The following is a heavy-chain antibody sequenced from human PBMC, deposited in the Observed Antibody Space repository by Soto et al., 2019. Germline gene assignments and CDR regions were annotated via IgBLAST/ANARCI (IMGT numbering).Heavy chain of an antibody. D-gene: IGHD6-13*01. J-gene: IGHJ4*02. CDR3: AKDKGITAQKYYFDY. CDR1: GFTFSSYN. V-gene: IGHV3-30*18. CDR2: LSYDGSDK. Sequence: QVQLVESGGGVVQPGRSLRLSCAASGFTFSSYNMHWVRQAPGKGLEWVALLSYDGSDKSYADSVKGRFTISRDNSKNTLYLQMNSLRLEDTAVYYCAKDKGITAQKYYFDYWGQGALVTVSS.